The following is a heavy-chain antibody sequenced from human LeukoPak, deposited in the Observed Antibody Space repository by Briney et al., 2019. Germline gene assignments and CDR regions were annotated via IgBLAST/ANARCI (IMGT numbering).Heavy chain of an antibody. V-gene: IGHV1-24*01. Sequence: ASVNVSCKVSGYTLTELSMHWVRQAPAKGLEWMGGFDPEDGETIYAQKFQGRVTMTEDTSTDTAYMELSSLRSEDTAVYYCATDKGYYDSSGYFGLYAFDIWGQGTMVTVSS. CDR1: GYTLTELS. CDR2: FDPEDGET. CDR3: ATDKGYYDSSGYFGLYAFDI. D-gene: IGHD3-22*01. J-gene: IGHJ3*02.